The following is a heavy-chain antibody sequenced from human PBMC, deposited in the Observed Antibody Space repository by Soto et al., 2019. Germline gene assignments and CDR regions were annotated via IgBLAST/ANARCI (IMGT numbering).Heavy chain of an antibody. CDR3: ARVVPPYDAFDI. D-gene: IGHD6-6*01. CDR2: INSDGSST. Sequence: GGSLRLSCAASGFTFRNYWMHWVRQAPGKGLVWVSRINSDGSSTSYADSVKGRFTISRDNAKNTLYLQMNSLRAEDTAVYYCARVVPPYDAFDIWGQGTMVTVSS. CDR1: GFTFRNYW. V-gene: IGHV3-74*01. J-gene: IGHJ3*02.